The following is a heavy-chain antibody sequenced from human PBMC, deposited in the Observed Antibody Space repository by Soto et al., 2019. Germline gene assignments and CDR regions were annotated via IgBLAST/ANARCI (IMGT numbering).Heavy chain of an antibody. CDR3: ASPGPILTGYPDAFDI. D-gene: IGHD3-9*01. Sequence: ASVKVSCKASGYTFTRYGISWVRQAPGQGLEWMGWISGYNGDTNYAQKFQGRVTMTVDTSTTTAFMELTSLTSDDRAVYYCASPGPILTGYPDAFDIWGQGTMVTVSS. CDR1: GYTFTRYG. V-gene: IGHV1-18*01. CDR2: ISGYNGDT. J-gene: IGHJ3*02.